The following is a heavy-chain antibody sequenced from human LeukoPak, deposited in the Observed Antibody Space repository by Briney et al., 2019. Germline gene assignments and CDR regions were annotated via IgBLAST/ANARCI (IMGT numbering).Heavy chain of an antibody. Sequence: GGSLRLSCAASGFTFSSYWMSWVRQASGKGLEWVANIKQDGSEKYYVDSVKGRFTISRDNAKNSLYLEMNSLRAEDTAVYYCARDQYGDYVGYWGQGSLVTVSS. CDR1: GFTFSSYW. J-gene: IGHJ4*02. CDR3: ARDQYGDYVGY. CDR2: IKQDGSEK. V-gene: IGHV3-7*01. D-gene: IGHD4-17*01.